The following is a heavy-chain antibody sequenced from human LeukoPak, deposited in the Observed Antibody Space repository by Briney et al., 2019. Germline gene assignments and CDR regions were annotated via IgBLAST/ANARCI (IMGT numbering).Heavy chain of an antibody. J-gene: IGHJ6*03. Sequence: PGGSLRLSCAASGFTFSSYWMSWVRQAPGKGLEWVAVISYDGSNKYYADSVKGRFTISRDNSKNTLYLQMNSLRAEDTAVYYCARVQHPVGYYYYYMDVWGKGTTVTVSS. CDR2: ISYDGSNK. V-gene: IGHV3-30*03. CDR1: GFTFSSYW. D-gene: IGHD6-13*01. CDR3: ARVQHPVGYYYYYMDV.